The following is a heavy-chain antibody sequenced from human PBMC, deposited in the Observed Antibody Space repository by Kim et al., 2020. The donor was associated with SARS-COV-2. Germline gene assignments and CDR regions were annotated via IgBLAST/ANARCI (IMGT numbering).Heavy chain of an antibody. J-gene: IGHJ5*02. CDR2: IYYSGST. Sequence: SETLSLTCTVSGGSISSYYWSWIRQPPGKGLEWIGYIYYSGSTNYNPSLKSRVTISVDTSKNQFSLKLSSVTAADTAVYYCARDGGYSGYDSSWFDPWGQGTLVTVSS. CDR3: ARDGGYSGYDSSWFDP. CDR1: GGSISSYY. D-gene: IGHD5-12*01. V-gene: IGHV4-59*01.